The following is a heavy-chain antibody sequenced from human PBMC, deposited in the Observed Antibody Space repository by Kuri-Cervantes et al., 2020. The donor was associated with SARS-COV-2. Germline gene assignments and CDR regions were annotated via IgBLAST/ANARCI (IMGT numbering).Heavy chain of an antibody. CDR1: GFTFSSYG. J-gene: IGHJ4*02. D-gene: IGHD6-6*01. V-gene: IGHV3-30*02. Sequence: GGSLRLSCAASGFTFSSYGMHWVRQAPGKGLEWVALIHYDGTNTYYAVSVRGRFTISRDNLNNILYLHMNSLRTEDTAVYYCARMYSSSSGYYFDYWGQGTLVTVSS. CDR3: ARMYSSSSGYYFDY. CDR2: IHYDGTNT.